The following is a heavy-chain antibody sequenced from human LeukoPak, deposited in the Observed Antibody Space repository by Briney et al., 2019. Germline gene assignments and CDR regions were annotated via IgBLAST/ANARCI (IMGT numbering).Heavy chain of an antibody. Sequence: GGSLRLSCAASGFTFSSYSVNWVRQAPGKGLEWVSSISSSSSYIYYADSVKGRFTTSRDNAKNSLYLQMNSLRAEDTAVYYCARTHPRAWFGPWGQGTLVTVSS. CDR3: ARTHPRAWFGP. CDR2: ISSSSSYI. CDR1: GFTFSSYS. V-gene: IGHV3-21*01. J-gene: IGHJ5*02.